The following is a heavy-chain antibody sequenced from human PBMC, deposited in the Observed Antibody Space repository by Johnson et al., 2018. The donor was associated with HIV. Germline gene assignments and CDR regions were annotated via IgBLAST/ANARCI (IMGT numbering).Heavy chain of an antibody. J-gene: IGHJ3*02. CDR2: IYSGGST. CDR3: AAVDTVMVTGAFDI. CDR1: GFTFSSYA. Sequence: QVQLVESGGGVVQPGRSLRLSCAASGFTFSSYAMHWVRQAPGKGLEWVSVIYSGGSTYYADSVKGRFTISRDNSKNTLYLQMNSLRAEETAVYYCAAVDTVMVTGAFDIWGQGTMVTVSS. V-gene: IGHV3-NL1*01. D-gene: IGHD5-18*01.